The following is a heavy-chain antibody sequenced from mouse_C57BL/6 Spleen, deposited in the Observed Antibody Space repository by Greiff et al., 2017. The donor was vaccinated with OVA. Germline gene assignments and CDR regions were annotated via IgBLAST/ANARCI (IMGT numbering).Heavy chain of an antibody. D-gene: IGHD2-4*01. J-gene: IGHJ4*01. CDR2: IDPSDSET. Sequence: QVQLQQPGAELVRPGSSVKLSCKASGYTFTSYWMHWVKQRPIQGLEWIGNIDPSDSETHYNQKFKDKATLTVDNTSSKSYMPLSSLTPEHAAVYYCARYYDPYAMDYWGQGTSGTVSS. V-gene: IGHV1-52*01. CDR1: GYTFTSYW. CDR3: ARYYDPYAMDY.